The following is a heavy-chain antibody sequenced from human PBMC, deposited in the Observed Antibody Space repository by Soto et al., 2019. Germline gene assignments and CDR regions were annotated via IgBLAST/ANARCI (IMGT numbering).Heavy chain of an antibody. V-gene: IGHV3-48*02. CDR2: ISSSSSTI. Sequence: PGGSLRLSCAAPEFTFSSCSMNWVRQAPGKGLDWVSYISSSSSTIYYADSVKGRFTISRDNAKNSLYLQMHSLRDGDTAVYYCARVKVVTATDFWGQGTLVTVSS. D-gene: IGHD2-21*02. J-gene: IGHJ4*02. CDR1: EFTFSSCS. CDR3: ARVKVVTATDF.